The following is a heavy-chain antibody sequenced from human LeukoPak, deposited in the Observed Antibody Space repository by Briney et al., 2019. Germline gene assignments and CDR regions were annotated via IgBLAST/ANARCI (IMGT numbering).Heavy chain of an antibody. J-gene: IGHJ5*02. V-gene: IGHV4-59*12. D-gene: IGHD2-2*01. CDR1: GGSISSYY. CDR3: ARELSSTGPDP. CDR2: IYYSGST. Sequence: PSETLSLTCTVSGGSISSYYWSWIRQPPGKGLEWIGYIYYSGSTYYNPSLKSRVTISVDTSKNQFSLKLSSVTAADTAVYYCARELSSTGPDPWGQGTLVTVSS.